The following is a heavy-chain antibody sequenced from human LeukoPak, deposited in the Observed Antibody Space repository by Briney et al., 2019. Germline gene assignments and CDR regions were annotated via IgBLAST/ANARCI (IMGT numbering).Heavy chain of an antibody. CDR2: ISTTSRYI. CDR1: GFTFSRYS. V-gene: IGHV3-21*01. D-gene: IGHD5-12*01. J-gene: IGHJ4*02. CDR3: ARGNSDYDHDY. Sequence: GGSLRLSCAASGFTFSRYSMHWVRQATGKGLEWGSSISTTSRYIYYADSVQGRFTVTRDNAKNSLSLQMNSLRADDTAVYFCARGNSDYDHDYWGQGTLVTVSS.